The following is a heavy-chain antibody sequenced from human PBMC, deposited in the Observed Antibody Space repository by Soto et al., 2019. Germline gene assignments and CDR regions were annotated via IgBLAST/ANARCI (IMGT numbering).Heavy chain of an antibody. Sequence: EVPLVESGGGLVQPGGSLRLSCAASGFTFSSYWMSWVRQAPGKGLEWVANIKQDGSEKYYVDSVKGRFTISRDNAKNSLYLQMNSLRAEDTAVYYCARAPGITYYYGSGSYHIDYWGQGTLVTVSS. D-gene: IGHD3-10*01. V-gene: IGHV3-7*01. J-gene: IGHJ4*02. CDR2: IKQDGSEK. CDR3: ARAPGITYYYGSGSYHIDY. CDR1: GFTFSSYW.